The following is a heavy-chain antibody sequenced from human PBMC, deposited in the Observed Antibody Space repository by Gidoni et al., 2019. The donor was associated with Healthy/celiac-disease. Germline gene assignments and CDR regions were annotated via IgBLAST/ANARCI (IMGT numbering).Heavy chain of an antibody. CDR2: IYYSGST. J-gene: IGHJ4*02. CDR1: GGSISSYY. V-gene: IGHV4-59*01. D-gene: IGHD6-19*01. Sequence: QVQLQESGPGLVTPSETLSLTCTVSGGSISSYYWSWIRQPPGKGLEWIGYIYYSGSTNYNPSLKSRVTISVDTSKNQFSLKLSSVTAADTAVYYCARTQYSSGWYYYWGQGTLVTVSS. CDR3: ARTQYSSGWYYY.